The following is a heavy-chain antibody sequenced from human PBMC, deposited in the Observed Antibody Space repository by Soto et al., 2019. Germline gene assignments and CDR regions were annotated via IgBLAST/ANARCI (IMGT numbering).Heavy chain of an antibody. CDR2: ISRSGDRT. CDR1: GFTFSSYN. J-gene: IGHJ4*02. V-gene: IGHV3-64*02. CDR3: ARARCSSGQCYYFDY. D-gene: IGHD2-15*01. Sequence: ESGEGLVQPGGSLRLSCAASGFTFSSYNIHWIRQAPGKGLEFVSAISRSGDRTYYADSVKGRFTITRDNSKNTVWLQMGSLRAEYMAVYYCARARCSSGQCYYFDYWGRGALVSVSS.